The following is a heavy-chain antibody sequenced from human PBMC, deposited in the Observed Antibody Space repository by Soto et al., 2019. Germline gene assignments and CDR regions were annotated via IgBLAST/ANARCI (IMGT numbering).Heavy chain of an antibody. CDR3: ARKDKSGYFNWFDP. J-gene: IGHJ5*02. D-gene: IGHD3-22*01. CDR2: IFPSDSDT. CDR1: GYKFTSSW. V-gene: IGHV5-51*01. Sequence: GESLKISCRTSGYKFTSSWIAWVRQLPGKGLEWMGIIFPSDSDTRYSPSFQGQVTISADRSTSTVFLQWASLKASDTAVYFCARKDKSGYFNWFDPWGQGTLVTVSS.